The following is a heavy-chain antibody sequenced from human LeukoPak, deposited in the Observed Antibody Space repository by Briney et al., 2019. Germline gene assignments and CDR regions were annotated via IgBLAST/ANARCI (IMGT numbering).Heavy chain of an antibody. Sequence: GESLKISCKGSGYSFTSYWIGWVRQMPGKGLEWMGIIYPGDSDTRYSPSFQGQVTISADKSISTAYLQWSSLKASDTAMYYCARQYYDSSGYYYGDYWGLGTLVTVSS. CDR3: ARQYYDSSGYYYGDY. D-gene: IGHD3-22*01. V-gene: IGHV5-51*01. CDR2: IYPGDSDT. CDR1: GYSFTSYW. J-gene: IGHJ4*02.